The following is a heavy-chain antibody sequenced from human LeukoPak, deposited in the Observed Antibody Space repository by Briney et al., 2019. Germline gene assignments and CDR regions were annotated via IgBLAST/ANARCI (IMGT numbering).Heavy chain of an antibody. V-gene: IGHV3-23*01. CDR2: ISGSGGST. CDR1: GFTFSNYA. CDR3: AKSSYYDASGYYREYYFDY. J-gene: IGHJ4*02. Sequence: GGSLRLSCVASGFTFSNYAMSWVRQAPGKGLEWVSSISGSGGSTHYADSVKGRFTISRDKTKNTLYLQMNSLRAEDTAVYYCAKSSYYDASGYYREYYFDYWGQGTLVTVSS. D-gene: IGHD3-22*01.